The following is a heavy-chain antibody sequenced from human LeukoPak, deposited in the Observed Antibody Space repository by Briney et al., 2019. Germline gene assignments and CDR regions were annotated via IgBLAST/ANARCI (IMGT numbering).Heavy chain of an antibody. J-gene: IGHJ4*02. CDR2: IKQDGSEK. CDR1: GFIFSDYY. CDR3: ATGGGKYSGSFFDY. Sequence: AGGSLRLSCAASGFIFSDYYMNWIRQAPGKGLEWVANIKQDGSEKYYVDSVKGRFTISRDNAKNSLYLQMNSLRAEDTAVYYCATGGGKYSGSFFDYWGQGTLVTVSS. D-gene: IGHD5-12*01. V-gene: IGHV3-7*01.